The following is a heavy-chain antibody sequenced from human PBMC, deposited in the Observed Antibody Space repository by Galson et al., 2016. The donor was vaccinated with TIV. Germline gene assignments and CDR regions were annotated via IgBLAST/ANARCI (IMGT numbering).Heavy chain of an antibody. D-gene: IGHD1-26*01. CDR2: MTWNGNEI. Sequence: LRLSCAASGFTFDDFVMHWVRQAPGKGLEWVSGMTWNGNEIGYADSVRGRFTISRDSATNSLYLQMNSLRPEDTALYFCSRGILGVHTVAFDVWGQGTMVTVA. J-gene: IGHJ3*01. CDR3: SRGILGVHTVAFDV. CDR1: GFTFDDFV. V-gene: IGHV3-9*01.